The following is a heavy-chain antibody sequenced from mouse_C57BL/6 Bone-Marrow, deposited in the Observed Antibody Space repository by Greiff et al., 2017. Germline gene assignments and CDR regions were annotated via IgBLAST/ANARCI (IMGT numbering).Heavy chain of an antibody. D-gene: IGHD1-1*02. CDR2: IDPENGDT. Sequence: VQLQQSGAELVRPGASVKLSCTASGFNIKDYYMHWVKQRPEQGLEWIGWIDPENGDTEYASKFQGKATITADTSSNTAYLQLSSLTSEDTAVYYCATLYCGGEAWLAYWGQGTLVTVSA. J-gene: IGHJ3*01. CDR1: GFNIKDYY. CDR3: ATLYCGGEAWLAY. V-gene: IGHV14-4*01.